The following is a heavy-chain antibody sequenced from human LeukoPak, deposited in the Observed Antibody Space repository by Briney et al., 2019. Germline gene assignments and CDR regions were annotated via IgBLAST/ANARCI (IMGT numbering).Heavy chain of an antibody. Sequence: GGSLRLSCAASGFTFDDYTMHWVRQAPGKGLEWVSLISWDGGSTYYADSVKGRFTISRDNAKNSLYLQMNSLRAEDTAVYYCARDSGSYNIDYWGQGTLVTVSS. CDR2: ISWDGGST. V-gene: IGHV3-43*01. J-gene: IGHJ4*02. D-gene: IGHD1-26*01. CDR1: GFTFDDYT. CDR3: ARDSGSYNIDY.